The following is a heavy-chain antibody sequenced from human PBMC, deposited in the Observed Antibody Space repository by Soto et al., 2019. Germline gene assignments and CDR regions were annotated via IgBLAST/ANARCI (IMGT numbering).Heavy chain of an antibody. J-gene: IGHJ3*02. V-gene: IGHV3-21*01. CDR3: ATLDIWNPQTFDI. CDR1: GFTFSSYS. CDR2: ISSSSSYI. D-gene: IGHD1-20*01. Sequence: GGSLRLSCAASGFTFSSYSMNWVRQAPGKGLEWVSSISSSSSYIYYADSVKGRLTISRDNAKNSLYLQMNSLRAEDTAVYYCATLDIWNPQTFDIWGQGTMVTVSS.